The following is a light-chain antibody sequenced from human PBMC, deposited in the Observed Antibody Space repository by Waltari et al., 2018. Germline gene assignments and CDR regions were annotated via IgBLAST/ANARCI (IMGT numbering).Light chain of an antibody. CDR1: QSLTKRY. CDR3: QQYGSSIMYT. J-gene: IGKJ2*01. CDR2: VAS. Sequence: VLTQSPGTLSLSPGESATLSCRASQSLTKRYLAWYQQKPGQAPRPVIFVASSRAAGIPDRFSGSGSGTDFTLTISRLEPEDFAVYYCQQYGSSIMYTFGQGTKLEIK. V-gene: IGKV3-20*01.